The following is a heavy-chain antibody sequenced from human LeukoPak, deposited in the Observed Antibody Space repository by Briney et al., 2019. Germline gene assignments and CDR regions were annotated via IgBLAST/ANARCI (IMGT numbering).Heavy chain of an antibody. D-gene: IGHD3-22*01. V-gene: IGHV4-31*03. Sequence: PSETLSLTCTVSGGSISSGGYYWSWIRQHPGKGLEWIGYIYYSGSTYYNPSLKSRVTISVDTSKNQFSLKLSSVTAADTAVYYCASQKITMIVVDRGMDVWGQGTTVTVSS. J-gene: IGHJ6*02. CDR2: IYYSGST. CDR3: ASQKITMIVVDRGMDV. CDR1: GGSISSGGYY.